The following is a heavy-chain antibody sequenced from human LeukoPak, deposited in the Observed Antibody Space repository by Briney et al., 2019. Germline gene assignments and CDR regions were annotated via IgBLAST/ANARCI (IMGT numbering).Heavy chain of an antibody. D-gene: IGHD1-26*01. Sequence: KPSETLSLTCTVSGYSLSSGYYWGWIRQPPGKGLEWIGSIYRSGRTHYNPSLESRVTISVDTSNNQFSLRLSSVTAADTAVYYCAGFAVGATGVDYWGQGALVTVSS. CDR3: AGFAVGATGVDY. CDR1: GYSLSSGYY. J-gene: IGHJ4*02. V-gene: IGHV4-38-2*02. CDR2: IYRSGRT.